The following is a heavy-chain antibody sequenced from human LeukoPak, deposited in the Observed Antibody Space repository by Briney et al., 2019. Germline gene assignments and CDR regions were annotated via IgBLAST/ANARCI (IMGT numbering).Heavy chain of an antibody. CDR2: IWYDGSNK. J-gene: IGHJ4*02. CDR3: ARAGYGDPHFDF. CDR1: GFTFSNYG. Sequence: PGKSLRLSCAASGFTFSNYGMHWVCRAPGKGLEWVAAIWYDGSNKYYGDSVKGRFTISRDNSKNTLYLQMNSLRAEDTAAYYCARAGYGDPHFDFWGQGTLVTVSS. D-gene: IGHD4-17*01. V-gene: IGHV3-33*01.